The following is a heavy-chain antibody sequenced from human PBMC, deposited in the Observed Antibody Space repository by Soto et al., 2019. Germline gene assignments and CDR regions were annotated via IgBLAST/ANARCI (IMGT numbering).Heavy chain of an antibody. V-gene: IGHV3-30*18. J-gene: IGHJ6*02. CDR1: GFTFSSYG. D-gene: IGHD3-22*01. Sequence: GGSLRLSCAASGFTFSSYGMHWVRQAPGKGLEWVAVISYDGSNKYYADSVKGRFTISRDNSKNTLYLQMNSLRAEDTAVYYCAKDMPHSSGYSYYYYGMDVWGQGTTVTVSS. CDR2: ISYDGSNK. CDR3: AKDMPHSSGYSYYYYGMDV.